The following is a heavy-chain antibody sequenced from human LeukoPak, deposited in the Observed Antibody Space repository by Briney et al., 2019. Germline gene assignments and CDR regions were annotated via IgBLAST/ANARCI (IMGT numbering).Heavy chain of an antibody. CDR3: ARLDITIIPY. Sequence: GASVKVSCKASGYTFTDYYMHWVRQAPGQGLEWMGWINPNSGVTNYAQKFQGRITMTRDTSITTAYMELSSLTSDDTAVYYCARLDITIIPYWGQGTLVTVSS. CDR2: INPNSGVT. D-gene: IGHD3-22*01. J-gene: IGHJ4*02. CDR1: GYTFTDYY. V-gene: IGHV1-2*02.